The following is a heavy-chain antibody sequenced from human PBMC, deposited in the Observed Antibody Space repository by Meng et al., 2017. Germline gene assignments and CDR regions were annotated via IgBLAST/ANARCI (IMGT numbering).Heavy chain of an antibody. CDR2: INHSGST. J-gene: IGHJ4*02. D-gene: IGHD6-13*01. CDR3: ARGPLVHQYFDY. Sequence: QVEVQQGGAGLLKPSDTLSLTCAVYGGSFSGYYWSWIRQPPGKGLEWIGEINHSGSTNYNPSLKSRVTISVDTSKNQFSLKLSSVTAADTAVYYCARGPLVHQYFDYWGQGTLVTVSS. V-gene: IGHV4-34*01. CDR1: GGSFSGYY.